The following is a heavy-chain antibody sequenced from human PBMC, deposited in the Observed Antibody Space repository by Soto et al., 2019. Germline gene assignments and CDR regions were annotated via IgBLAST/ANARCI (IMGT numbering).Heavy chain of an antibody. Sequence: PSETLSLTCTVSGGSISSGVYYWRWLRQHPGKGLEWIGYIYYSGSTYYNPSLKSRVTISVDTSKNQFSLKLSSVTAADTAVYYCARKVNPSNMVRGASYYFDYWGQGNLVTVSS. CDR3: ARKVNPSNMVRGASYYFDY. CDR1: GGSISSGVYY. J-gene: IGHJ4*02. D-gene: IGHD3-10*01. V-gene: IGHV4-31*03. CDR2: IYYSGST.